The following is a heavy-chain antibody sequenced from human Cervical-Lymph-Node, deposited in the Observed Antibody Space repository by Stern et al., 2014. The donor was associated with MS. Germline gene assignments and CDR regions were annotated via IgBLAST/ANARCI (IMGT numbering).Heavy chain of an antibody. J-gene: IGHJ5*02. D-gene: IGHD6-13*01. Sequence: QVQLVESGAEVTKPGSSVKVSCKASGGTFSKLPSTWVRQAPGQGIEWMCGVFPVFGTPTYAKEFRGRVTITADVSTSTVYMELSSLRSDDTAVYYCALSSETSDRWYSLGYDLWGQGTLVTVSS. CDR2: VFPVFGTP. V-gene: IGHV1-69*01. CDR3: ALSSETSDRWYSLGYDL. CDR1: GGTFSKLP.